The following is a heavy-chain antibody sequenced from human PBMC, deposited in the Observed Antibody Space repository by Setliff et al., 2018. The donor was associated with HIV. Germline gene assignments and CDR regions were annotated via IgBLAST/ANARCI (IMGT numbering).Heavy chain of an antibody. Sequence: DILSLTRTVSGDSVSAFYCNGIRQPPVKGLEWIGFIHHTGITVSNPSLKSRVTILMDLSRNQLSLHLASVTTADTAVYFCAPGEGVASTYYHDWGKGTQVTVSS. CDR3: APGEGVASTYYHD. CDR2: IHHTGIT. CDR1: GDSVSAFY. D-gene: IGHD3-3*01. V-gene: IGHV4-59*02. J-gene: IGHJ4*01.